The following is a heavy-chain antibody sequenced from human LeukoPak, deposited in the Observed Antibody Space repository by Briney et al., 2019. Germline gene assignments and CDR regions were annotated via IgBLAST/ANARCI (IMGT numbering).Heavy chain of an antibody. J-gene: IGHJ4*02. CDR3: ARDHGSGDFDY. V-gene: IGHV3-74*01. Sequence: PGGSLRLSCAASGFSFSTSWMHWLRRAPGKGLVWVSRIESDGSNTHYADSVKGRFTISRDNAKNTVYLQMNNLRAEDTAMYYCARDHGSGDFDYWGQGTLVTVSS. CDR2: IESDGSNT. CDR1: GFSFSTSW. D-gene: IGHD3-10*01.